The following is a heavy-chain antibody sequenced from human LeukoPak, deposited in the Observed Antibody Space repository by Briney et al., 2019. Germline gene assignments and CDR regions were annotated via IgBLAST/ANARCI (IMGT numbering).Heavy chain of an antibody. D-gene: IGHD3-3*01. Sequence: PSETLSLTCAVYGGSFSGYYWSWIRQPPGKGLEWIREINHSGSTNYNPSLKSRVTISVDTSKNQFSLKLSSVTAADTAVYYCARGLRFLEWLSKNYYFDYWGQGTLVTVSS. J-gene: IGHJ4*02. CDR3: ARGLRFLEWLSKNYYFDY. CDR2: INHSGST. CDR1: GGSFSGYY. V-gene: IGHV4-34*01.